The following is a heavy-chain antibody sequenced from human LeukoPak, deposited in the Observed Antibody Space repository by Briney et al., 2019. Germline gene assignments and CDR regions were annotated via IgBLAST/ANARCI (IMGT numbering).Heavy chain of an antibody. J-gene: IGHJ4*02. CDR1: GFTFSSHW. CDR2: INKDGSNT. V-gene: IGHV3-74*01. CDR3: AKDDAWLRYQY. Sequence: GGSLRLSCAASGFTFSSHWMHWVRQVPGKGLVWVSRINKDGSNTFYADSVKGRFTISRDNSKNTLDLQMNSLRAEDTAVYYCAKDDAWLRYQYWGQGTLVTVSS. D-gene: IGHD3-9*01.